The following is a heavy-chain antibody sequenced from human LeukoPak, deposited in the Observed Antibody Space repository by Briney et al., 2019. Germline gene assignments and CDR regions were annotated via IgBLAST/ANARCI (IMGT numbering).Heavy chain of an antibody. J-gene: IGHJ5*02. V-gene: IGHV1-18*01. D-gene: IGHD6-13*01. CDR3: TRQPPAAAGQYDWFDP. CDR1: GYTFTSYG. CDR2: ISAYNGNT. Sequence: ASVKVSCKAYGYTFTSYGISWVRQAPGQGLEWMGWISAYNGNTNYAQKLQGRVTMTTDKSTGTPYMELRGLRSDDTAGYYFTRQPPAAAGQYDWFDPWGQGTLVTVSS.